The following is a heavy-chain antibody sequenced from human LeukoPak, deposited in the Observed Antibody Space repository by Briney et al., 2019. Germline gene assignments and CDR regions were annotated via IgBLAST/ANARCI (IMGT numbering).Heavy chain of an antibody. J-gene: IGHJ6*03. CDR2: ISWDGGST. CDR3: AKDAPPRWFGVDYYYYYMDV. D-gene: IGHD3-10*01. Sequence: PGGSLRLSCAASGFTFDDYTMHWVRQAPGKGLEWVSLISWDGGSTYYADSVKGRFTISRDNSKNSLYLQMNSLRTEDTALYYCAKDAPPRWFGVDYYYYYMDVWGKGTTVTVSS. CDR1: GFTFDDYT. V-gene: IGHV3-43*01.